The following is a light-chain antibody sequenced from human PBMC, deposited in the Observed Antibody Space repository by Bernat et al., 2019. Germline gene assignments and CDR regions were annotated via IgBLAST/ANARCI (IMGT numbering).Light chain of an antibody. Sequence: SYVLTQPPSVSVAPGKTARITCWGGILRSMSVHWYQHKSGQAPVLVVYDNRDRPSGIPERFSGSNSGNTATLTISRVEAGDEADYYCQVWNIVGVFGGGTKLTVL. CDR3: QVWNIVGV. J-gene: IGLJ2*01. CDR2: DNR. CDR1: ILRSMS. V-gene: IGLV3-21*03.